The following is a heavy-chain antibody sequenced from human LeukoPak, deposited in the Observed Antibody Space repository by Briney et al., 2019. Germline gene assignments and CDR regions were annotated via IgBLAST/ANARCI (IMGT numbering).Heavy chain of an antibody. V-gene: IGHV3-30*02. CDR1: GFTFSSYG. CDR2: IRYDGSNK. J-gene: IGHJ4*02. D-gene: IGHD3-22*01. CDR3: AKDDYYDSSGSWGGC. Sequence: PGGSLRLSCAASGFTFSSYGMHWVRQAPGKGLEWVAFIRYDGSNKYYADSVKGRFTISRDNSKNTLYLQMNSLRAEDTAVYYCAKDDYYDSSGSWGGCWGQGTLVTVSS.